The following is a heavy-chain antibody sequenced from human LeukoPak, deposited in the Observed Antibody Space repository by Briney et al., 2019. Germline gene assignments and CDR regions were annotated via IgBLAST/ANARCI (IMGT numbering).Heavy chain of an antibody. CDR1: GFTFSSYA. J-gene: IGHJ4*02. CDR3: ARVPYYYDSSGYFGDSDLYYFDY. Sequence: GGSLRLSCAASGFTFSSYAVHWVHQAPGKVQERVAVISYDGSNKYYADSVKGRFTISRDNSKNTLYLQMNSLRAEDTAVYYCARVPYYYDSSGYFGDSDLYYFDYWGQGTLVTVSS. CDR2: ISYDGSNK. V-gene: IGHV3-30*04. D-gene: IGHD3-22*01.